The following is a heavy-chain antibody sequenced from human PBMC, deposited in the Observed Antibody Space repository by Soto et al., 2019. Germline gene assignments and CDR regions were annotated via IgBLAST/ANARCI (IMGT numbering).Heavy chain of an antibody. CDR3: AKHRYNWNYYALDI. Sequence: SGGSLRLSCAASGFTFSSYAMSWVRQAPGKGLEWVSAISGSGGSTYYADSVKGRFTISRDNSKNTLYLQMNSLRAEDTAVYYCAKHRYNWNYYALDIWGQGTMVTVSS. CDR1: GFTFSSYA. CDR2: ISGSGGST. D-gene: IGHD1-7*01. J-gene: IGHJ3*02. V-gene: IGHV3-23*01.